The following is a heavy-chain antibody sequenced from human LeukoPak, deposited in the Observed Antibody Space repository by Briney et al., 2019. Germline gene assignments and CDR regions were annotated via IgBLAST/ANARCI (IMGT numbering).Heavy chain of an antibody. J-gene: IGHJ6*02. CDR1: GFTFSSYS. CDR2: ISRGSSYI. CDR3: ARDGYSYEILQDDYYYYGMDV. V-gene: IGHV3-21*01. D-gene: IGHD5-18*01. Sequence: GGSLRLSCAASGFTFSSYSMNWVRQAPGKGLEWVSSISRGSSYIYYADSVKGRFTISRDNAKNSLYLQMNSLRAEDTAVYYCARDGYSYEILQDDYYYYGMDVWGQGTTVTVSS.